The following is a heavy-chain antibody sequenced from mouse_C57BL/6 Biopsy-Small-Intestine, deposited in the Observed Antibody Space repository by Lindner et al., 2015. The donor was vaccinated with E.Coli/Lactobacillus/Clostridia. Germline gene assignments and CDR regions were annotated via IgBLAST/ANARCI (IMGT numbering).Heavy chain of an antibody. Sequence: SVKVSCKASGYTFTRYAIHWVRQAPGQRLEWMGWINAGNGHTKFSQKFQGRITFTSDTSVSAVYMELSSLRSEDTAVYYCAREGAYCDVDCYFWFDPWGQGTLVTVSS. CDR1: GYTFTRYA. V-gene: IGHV1-84*02. J-gene: IGHJ4*01. CDR2: INAGNGHT. CDR3: AREGAYCDVDCYFWFDP. D-gene: IGHD1-1*01.